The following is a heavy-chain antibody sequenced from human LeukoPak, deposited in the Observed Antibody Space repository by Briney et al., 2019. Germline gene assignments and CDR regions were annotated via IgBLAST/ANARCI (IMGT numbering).Heavy chain of an antibody. CDR1: GGSISSYY. Sequence: SETLSLTCTVSGGSISSYYWSWIRQPPGKGLEWIGYIYTSGSTNYNPSLKSRVTISVDTSKNQFSLKLSSVTAADTAAYYCAKYSSSLRAAFDIWGQGTMVTVSS. V-gene: IGHV4-4*09. CDR2: IYTSGST. D-gene: IGHD6-6*01. CDR3: AKYSSSLRAAFDI. J-gene: IGHJ3*02.